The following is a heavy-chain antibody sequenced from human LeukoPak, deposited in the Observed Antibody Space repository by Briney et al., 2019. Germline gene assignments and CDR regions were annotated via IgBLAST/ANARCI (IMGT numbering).Heavy chain of an antibody. CDR1: GFSFTNSA. CDR2: IVVGSGNT. CDR3: AAGYIGGAMVTNAFDI. J-gene: IGHJ3*02. D-gene: IGHD5-18*01. V-gene: IGHV1-58*01. Sequence: SVKVSCMASGFSFTNSAVQWVRQARGQGLEWIGWIVVGSGNTIYVQKFQERVTITRDMSTSTAYMELSSLRSEDTAVYYCAAGYIGGAMVTNAFDIWGQGTMVTVSS.